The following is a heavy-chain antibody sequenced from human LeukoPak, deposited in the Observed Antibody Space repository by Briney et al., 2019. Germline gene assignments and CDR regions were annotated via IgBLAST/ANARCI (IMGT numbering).Heavy chain of an antibody. CDR1: RFTFSSYG. CDR2: IRFDGNNK. D-gene: IGHD6-19*01. V-gene: IGHV3-30*02. CDR3: AKVSRQWLAIDY. Sequence: PGGSLRLSCAASRFTFSSYGMHWVRQAPGKGLEWVAFIRFDGNNKYYADSVKGRFTISRDNSKNILYLQMNSLRIEDTAVYYCAKVSRQWLAIDYWGQGTLVTVSS. J-gene: IGHJ4*02.